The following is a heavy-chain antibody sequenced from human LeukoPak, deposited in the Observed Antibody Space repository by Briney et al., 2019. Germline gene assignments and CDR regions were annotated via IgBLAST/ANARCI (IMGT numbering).Heavy chain of an antibody. Sequence: GSLRLSCAASGFTFSSYAMSWVRQPPGKGLEWIGSIYYSGSIYYNPSLKSRVTISVDTSKNQFSLKLSSVTAADTAVYYCASSRCSSTSCYYYYGMDVWGQGTTVTVSS. CDR1: GFTFSSYA. CDR2: IYYSGSI. J-gene: IGHJ6*02. D-gene: IGHD2-2*01. CDR3: ASSRCSSTSCYYYYGMDV. V-gene: IGHV4-39*01.